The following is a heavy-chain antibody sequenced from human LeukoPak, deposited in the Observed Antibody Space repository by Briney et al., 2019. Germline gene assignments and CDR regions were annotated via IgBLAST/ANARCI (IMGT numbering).Heavy chain of an antibody. CDR2: ISGSGGST. J-gene: IGHJ4*02. V-gene: IGHV3-23*01. CDR3: AKDHITIFGVVTYLFDY. Sequence: GGFLRLSCAASGFTFSSYAMSWVRQAPGKGLEWVSAISGSGGSTYYADSVKGRFTISRDNSKNTLYLQMNSLRAEDTAVYYCAKDHITIFGVVTYLFDYWGQGTLVTVSS. D-gene: IGHD3-3*01. CDR1: GFTFSSYA.